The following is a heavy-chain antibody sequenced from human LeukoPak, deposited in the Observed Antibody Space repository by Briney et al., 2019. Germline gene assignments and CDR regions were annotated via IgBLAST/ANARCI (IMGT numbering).Heavy chain of an antibody. Sequence: SQTLSLTCTVSGGSISSGDYYWSSIRQPPAKGLEWIGYIYYIRSTYCNPSLKSRLTLSVDTYKSQFPLKLSCVTAADTAVYYCCRDRMAKYYYDSSGYQWGQGTLVTVSS. CDR1: GGSISSGDYY. J-gene: IGHJ4*02. CDR3: CRDRMAKYYYDSSGYQ. CDR2: IYYIRST. V-gene: IGHV4-30-4*08. D-gene: IGHD3-22*01.